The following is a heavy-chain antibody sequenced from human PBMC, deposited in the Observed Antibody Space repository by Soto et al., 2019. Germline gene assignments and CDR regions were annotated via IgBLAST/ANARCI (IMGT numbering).Heavy chain of an antibody. Sequence: LSLTCTVSGGSISSYYWSWIRQPPGKGLEWLGYIYYSGSTNYNPSLKSRVTISVDTSKNQFSLKLSSVTAADTAVYYCARGGHGYSYDCFDPWGQGTQVTVSS. CDR1: GGSISSYY. D-gene: IGHD5-18*01. J-gene: IGHJ5*02. CDR2: IYYSGST. CDR3: ARGGHGYSYDCFDP. V-gene: IGHV4-59*01.